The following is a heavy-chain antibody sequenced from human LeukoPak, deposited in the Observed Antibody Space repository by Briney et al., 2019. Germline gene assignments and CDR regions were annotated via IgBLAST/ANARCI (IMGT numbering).Heavy chain of an antibody. CDR3: ARLCSYGSGSYYQANWFDP. J-gene: IGHJ5*02. D-gene: IGHD3-10*01. Sequence: AGSLRLSCAASGFTFTDYYMSWIRQPPGKGLEWIGSIYYSGSTYYNPSLKSRVTISVQSSKNQFSLKLSSVTAADTAVYYCARLCSYGSGSYYQANWFDPWGQGNLVFVSS. CDR2: IYYSGST. CDR1: GFTFTDYY. V-gene: IGHV4-39*01.